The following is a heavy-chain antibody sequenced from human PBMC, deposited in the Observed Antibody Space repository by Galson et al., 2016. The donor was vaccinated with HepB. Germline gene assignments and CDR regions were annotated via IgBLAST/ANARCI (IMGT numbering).Heavy chain of an antibody. J-gene: IGHJ5*02. V-gene: IGHV4-31*03. CDR1: GDSISSGAYY. CDR2: IHYGGST. Sequence: TLSLTCIVSGDSISSGAYYWTWIRQSPGKGLEWIGYIHYGGSTYYNPSLKSRVTLSVDTSKNQFSLKLSSLTAADTAVYYCARDRAGFDPWGQGTLVTVSS. D-gene: IGHD1-14*01. CDR3: ARDRAGFDP.